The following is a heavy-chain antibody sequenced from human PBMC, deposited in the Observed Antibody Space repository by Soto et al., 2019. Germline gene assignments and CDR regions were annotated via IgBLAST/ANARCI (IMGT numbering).Heavy chain of an antibody. D-gene: IGHD6-13*01. Sequence: SETLSLTCTVSGGAISSSKWWSWVRQPPGKGLEWIGEIYQSGSTNYNPSLESRVRMSVDKSRNQFSLKLTSVSAADTAVYYCARASATIAAAAIFDYWGQGSLVTVS. CDR2: IYQSGST. CDR3: ARASATIAAAAIFDY. CDR1: GGAISSSKW. V-gene: IGHV4-4*02. J-gene: IGHJ4*02.